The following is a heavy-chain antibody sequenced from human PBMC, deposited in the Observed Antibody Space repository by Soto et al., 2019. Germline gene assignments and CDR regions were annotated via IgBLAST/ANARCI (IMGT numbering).Heavy chain of an antibody. D-gene: IGHD1-26*01. CDR2: IHDSGST. Sequence: SENLSLTCAVQHACWNRDFWSWIRQPPGKGLEWIGEIHDSGSTNDNPSLMSRVTLSRDTPKNQVSLQLSSMTAADTAVYYCAIRRGGWYFHFRGQGILGTVSS. V-gene: IGHV4-34*01. CDR3: AIRRGGWYFHF. CDR1: HACWNRDF. J-gene: IGHJ4*02.